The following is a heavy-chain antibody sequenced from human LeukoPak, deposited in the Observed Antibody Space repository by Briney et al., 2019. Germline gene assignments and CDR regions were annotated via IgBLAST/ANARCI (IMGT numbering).Heavy chain of an antibody. CDR3: AISRGYPGRFDP. CDR1: GYSFSCYW. Sequence: GESLKIFCKGSGYSFSCYWIVWVRQMPRKGLGWVGIIYPGDSDTRYSPSFQGQVTISADKSISTAYLQWNSLKASDTAIYYCAISRGYPGRFDPWGQGTLVAVSS. CDR2: IYPGDSDT. J-gene: IGHJ5*02. D-gene: IGHD2-15*01. V-gene: IGHV5-51*01.